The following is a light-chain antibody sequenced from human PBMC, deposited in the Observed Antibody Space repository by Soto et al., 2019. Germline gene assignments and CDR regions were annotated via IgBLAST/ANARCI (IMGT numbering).Light chain of an antibody. CDR2: AVT. CDR1: QSVSRY. J-gene: IGKJ1*01. CDR3: QQSFSNPRT. V-gene: IGKV1-39*01. Sequence: DIQMTQSPSSLSASVGDRVCITCRTSQSVSRYLNWYQHKAGNAPKLLIYAVTLLESGVPSRFSGGGSGTEFNLTISGLQPEDFAVYYCQQSFSNPRTFGQGTKVEVK.